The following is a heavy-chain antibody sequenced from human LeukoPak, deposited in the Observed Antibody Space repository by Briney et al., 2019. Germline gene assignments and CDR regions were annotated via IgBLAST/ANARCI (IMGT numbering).Heavy chain of an antibody. CDR1: GYTFTSYY. Sequence: ASVKVSCKASGYTFTSYYMHWVRQAPGQGLEWMGRINPSSGGTNYAQKFQGRVTMTRDTSISTAYMELRRLRSDDTAVYYCARDFERPDYWGQGTLVTVSS. CDR3: ARDFERPDY. CDR2: INPSSGGT. J-gene: IGHJ4*02. V-gene: IGHV1-2*06.